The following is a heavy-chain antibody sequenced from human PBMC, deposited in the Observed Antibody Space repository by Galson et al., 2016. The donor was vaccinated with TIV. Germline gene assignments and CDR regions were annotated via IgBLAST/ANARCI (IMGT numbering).Heavy chain of an antibody. CDR3: ARGPGDCTGGVCYSNWYFDL. Sequence: SLRLSCAASGFTFSNFWMHWVRQVPGKGLVWVSRIKTDGSRTDYVDSVKGRFTISRDNAKNTLDLQMNGLTADDTAVYYFARGPGDCTGGVCYSNWYFDLWGRGTLVTVSS. D-gene: IGHD2-8*02. J-gene: IGHJ2*01. CDR2: IKTDGSRT. V-gene: IGHV3-74*01. CDR1: GFTFSNFW.